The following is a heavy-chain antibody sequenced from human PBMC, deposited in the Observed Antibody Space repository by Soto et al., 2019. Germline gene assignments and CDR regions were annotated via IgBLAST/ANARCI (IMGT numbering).Heavy chain of an antibody. D-gene: IGHD6-6*01. J-gene: IGHJ6*02. V-gene: IGHV5-51*01. CDR2: IYPGDSDT. Sequence: GESLKISCKGSGYSFTSYWIGWVRQMPGKGLEWMGIIYPGDSDTRYSPSFQGQVTISADKSISTAYLQWSSLKASDTGMYYCARQLQYSSSSNYYYYGMDVWGQGTTVTVSS. CDR3: ARQLQYSSSSNYYYYGMDV. CDR1: GYSFTSYW.